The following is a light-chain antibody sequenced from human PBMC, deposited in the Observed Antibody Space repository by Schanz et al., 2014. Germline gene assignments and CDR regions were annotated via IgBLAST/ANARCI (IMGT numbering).Light chain of an antibody. CDR2: GAS. CDR1: QSVSRN. V-gene: IGKV3-20*01. Sequence: EIVMTQSPATLSVSPGERATLSCRASQSVSRNLAWYQQKPGQAPRLLIYGASSRATGIPDRFSASGSGSDFTLIISRVEPEDFAVYYCHQYGSSPITFGQGTRL. CDR3: HQYGSSPIT. J-gene: IGKJ5*01.